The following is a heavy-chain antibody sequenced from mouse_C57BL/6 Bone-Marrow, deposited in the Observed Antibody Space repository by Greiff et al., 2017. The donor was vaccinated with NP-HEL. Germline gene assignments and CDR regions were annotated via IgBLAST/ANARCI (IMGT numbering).Heavy chain of an antibody. CDR3: ARWAYGSSPHYFDY. CDR1: GYTFTSYW. V-gene: IGHV1-52*01. D-gene: IGHD1-1*01. CDR2: IDPSDSET. Sequence: QVQLQQPGAELVRPGCSVKLSCKASGYTFTSYWMHWVKQRPIQGLEWIGNIDPSDSETHYNQKFKDKATLTVDKSSSTAYMQLSSLTSEDSAVYYCARWAYGSSPHYFDYWGQGTTLTVSS. J-gene: IGHJ2*01.